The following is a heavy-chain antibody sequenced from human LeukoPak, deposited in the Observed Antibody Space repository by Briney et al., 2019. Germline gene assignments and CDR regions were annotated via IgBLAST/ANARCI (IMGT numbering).Heavy chain of an antibody. CDR3: ARGYGSGSYYYYGMDV. J-gene: IGHJ6*02. Sequence: SETLSLTCAVYGGSFSGYYWSWIRQPPGKGLEWIGEINHSGSTNYNPSLKSRVTISVDRSKNQFSLKLSSVTAADTAVYYCARGYGSGSYYYYGMDVWGQGTTVTVSS. CDR1: GGSFSGYY. D-gene: IGHD3-10*01. V-gene: IGHV4-34*01. CDR2: INHSGST.